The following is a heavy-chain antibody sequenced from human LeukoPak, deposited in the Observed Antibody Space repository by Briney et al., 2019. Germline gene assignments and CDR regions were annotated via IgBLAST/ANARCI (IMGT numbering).Heavy chain of an antibody. D-gene: IGHD6-19*01. Sequence: PGRSLRLSCAASGFTFSSYAMHWVRQAPGKGLEWVAVISYDGSNKYYADSVKGRFTISRDNSKNTLYLQMNSPRAEDTAVYYCARDRKGEYSSGWYNFDYWGQGTLVTVSS. CDR1: GFTFSSYA. V-gene: IGHV3-30*04. J-gene: IGHJ4*02. CDR2: ISYDGSNK. CDR3: ARDRKGEYSSGWYNFDY.